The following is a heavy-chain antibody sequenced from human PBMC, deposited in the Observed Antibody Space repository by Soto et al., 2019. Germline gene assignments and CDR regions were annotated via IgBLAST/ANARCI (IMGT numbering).Heavy chain of an antibody. J-gene: IGHJ4*02. CDR3: TTGWSSKDY. D-gene: IGHD6-13*01. Sequence: EVQLVESGGGLVKPGGSLRLSCAASGFIFNDAWMNWVRQAPGKGLEWVGRIRSESDGGTTDYAAPVKDRFIISREDSKNRVYLQMDSLKTEHTAVYFCTTGWSSKDYWGQGTLVTVSS. CDR1: GFIFNDAW. CDR2: IRSESDGGTT. V-gene: IGHV3-15*01.